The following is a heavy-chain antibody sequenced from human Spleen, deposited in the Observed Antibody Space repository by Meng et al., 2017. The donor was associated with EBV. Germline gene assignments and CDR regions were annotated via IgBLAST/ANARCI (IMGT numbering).Heavy chain of an antibody. Sequence: VCGGGLVPPGWSLLSPLAAPGFTFRNDWMHWVRQDPGKVLVWVSRISADGTSTTYADSVKGRFNISRDNANNTVYLQMNSLRAEDTAVYYCATIPYWGQGTLVTVSS. J-gene: IGHJ4*02. CDR1: GFTFRNDW. CDR2: ISADGTST. CDR3: ATIPY. D-gene: IGHD3-3*01. V-gene: IGHV3-74*01.